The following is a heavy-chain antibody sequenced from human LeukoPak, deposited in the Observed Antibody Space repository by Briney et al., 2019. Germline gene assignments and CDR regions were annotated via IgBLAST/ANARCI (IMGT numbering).Heavy chain of an antibody. Sequence: TGGSLRLSCAASGFTFSSYAMSWVRQAPGKGLEWVSAISGSGGSTYYADSVKGRFTISRDNSKNTLYLQMNSLRAEDTAVYYCAKGGSKGPLRGSSWKIVWYFDLWGRGTLVTVSS. V-gene: IGHV3-23*01. CDR1: GFTFSSYA. D-gene: IGHD6-13*01. CDR2: ISGSGGST. CDR3: AKGGSKGPLRGSSWKIVWYFDL. J-gene: IGHJ2*01.